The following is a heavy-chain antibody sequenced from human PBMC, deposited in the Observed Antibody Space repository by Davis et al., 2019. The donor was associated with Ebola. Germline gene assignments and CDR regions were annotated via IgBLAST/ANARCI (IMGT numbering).Heavy chain of an antibody. CDR3: ARHRVSSGWLDY. Sequence: MPSETLSLTCTVSSDSISSYYWSWIRQPPGKGLEWIGYIYYSGSTNYNPSLKSRVTISVDTSKNQFSLKLSSVTAADTAVYYCARHRVSSGWLDYWGQGTLVTVSS. CDR1: SDSISSYY. CDR2: IYYSGST. V-gene: IGHV4-59*08. D-gene: IGHD6-19*01. J-gene: IGHJ4*02.